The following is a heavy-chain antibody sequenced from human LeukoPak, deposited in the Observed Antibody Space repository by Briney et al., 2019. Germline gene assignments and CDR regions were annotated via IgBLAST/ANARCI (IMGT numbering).Heavy chain of an antibody. CDR1: GDSVSSNSAA. CDR2: TYYRSKWYN. D-gene: IGHD6-13*01. CDR3: ARGYSSSWYYTHAFDI. J-gene: IGHJ3*02. Sequence: SQTLSLTRAISGDSVSSNSAAWNWIRQSPSRGLEWLGRTYYRSKWYNDYAVSVKSRITINPDTSKNQFSLQLNSVTPEDTAVYYCARGYSSSWYYTHAFDIWGQGTMVTVSS. V-gene: IGHV6-1*01.